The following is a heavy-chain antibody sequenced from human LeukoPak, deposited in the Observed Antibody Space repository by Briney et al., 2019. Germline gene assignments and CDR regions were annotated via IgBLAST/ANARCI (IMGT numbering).Heavy chain of an antibody. CDR3: ARDRASSGYPYFDY. Sequence: ASVKVSCKASGYTFTSYYMHWVRQAPGQGLEWMGWISAYNGNTNYAQKLQGRVTMTTDTSTSTAYMELRSLRSDDTAVYYCARDRASSGYPYFDYWGQGTLVTVSS. D-gene: IGHD3-22*01. J-gene: IGHJ4*02. V-gene: IGHV1-18*04. CDR1: GYTFTSYY. CDR2: ISAYNGNT.